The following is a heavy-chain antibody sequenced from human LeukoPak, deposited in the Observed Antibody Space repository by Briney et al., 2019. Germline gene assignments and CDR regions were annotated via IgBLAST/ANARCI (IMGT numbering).Heavy chain of an antibody. CDR2: ISSSSSYI. CDR3: ARGIAVAASGY. J-gene: IGHJ4*02. Sequence: GGSLRLSCAASGFTFSSYAMNWVRQAPGKGLEWVSSISSSSSYIYYADSVKGRFTISRDNAKNSLYLQMNSLRAEDTAVYYCARGIAVAASGYWGQGTLVTVSS. V-gene: IGHV3-21*01. CDR1: GFTFSSYA. D-gene: IGHD6-19*01.